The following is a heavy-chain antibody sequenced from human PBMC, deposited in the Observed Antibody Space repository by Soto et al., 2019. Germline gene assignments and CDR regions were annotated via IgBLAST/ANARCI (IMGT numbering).Heavy chain of an antibody. V-gene: IGHV3-30*18. CDR3: AKDVSAAGTFWGYYYVMDV. Sequence: QVQLVESGGGVVQPGRSLRLSCAASGFTFSGFGMHWVRQAPGKGLEWVSFISYDGNNKYYVDSVKGRFTISRDNSKNTLYLQMNSLRAEDTAVYYCAKDVSAAGTFWGYYYVMDVWGQGPTVTISS. J-gene: IGHJ6*02. D-gene: IGHD6-13*01. CDR2: ISYDGNNK. CDR1: GFTFSGFG.